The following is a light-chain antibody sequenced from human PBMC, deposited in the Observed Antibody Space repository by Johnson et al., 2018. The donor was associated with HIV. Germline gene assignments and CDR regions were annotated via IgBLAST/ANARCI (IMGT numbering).Light chain of an antibody. CDR3: GTWDSSLSPGGNV. V-gene: IGLV1-51*02. J-gene: IGLJ1*01. Sequence: QSVLSQPPSVSAAPGQKVTISCSGSSSNIGNNYVSWYQQLPGTAPKLLIYENNKRPSGIPDRFSGSKSGKSATLGITGLQTGDEADYYCGTWDSSLSPGGNVFGTGTKVTFL. CDR1: SSNIGNNY. CDR2: ENN.